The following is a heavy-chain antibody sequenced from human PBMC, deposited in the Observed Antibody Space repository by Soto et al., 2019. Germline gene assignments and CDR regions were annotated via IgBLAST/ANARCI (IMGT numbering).Heavy chain of an antibody. CDR2: ISSSGSTI. J-gene: IGHJ4*02. CDR1: GFTFSDYY. CDR3: ARSRGISGYDILTGYYNEGYYFDY. V-gene: IGHV3-11*01. D-gene: IGHD3-9*01. Sequence: GGSLRLSCAASGFTFSDYYMIWIRQAPGKGLEWVSYISSSGSTIYYADSVKGRFTISRDNAKNSLYLQMNSLRAEDTAVYYCARSRGISGYDILTGYYNEGYYFDYWGQGTLVTVSS.